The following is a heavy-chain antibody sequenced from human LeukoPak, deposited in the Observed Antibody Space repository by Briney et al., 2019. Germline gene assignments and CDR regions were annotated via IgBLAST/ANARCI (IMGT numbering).Heavy chain of an antibody. CDR2: IYYSGST. CDR3: ARGAIAAAGAWDNRFDP. CDR1: GGSISSSSHY. Sequence: SETLSLTCTVSGGSISSSSHYWGWIRQTPGKGLEWIGNIYYSGSTNYNPSLKSRVTISVDKSKNQFSLKLTSVTAADMAVYYCARGAIAAAGAWDNRFDPWGQGALVTVSS. D-gene: IGHD6-13*01. J-gene: IGHJ5*02. V-gene: IGHV4-39*07.